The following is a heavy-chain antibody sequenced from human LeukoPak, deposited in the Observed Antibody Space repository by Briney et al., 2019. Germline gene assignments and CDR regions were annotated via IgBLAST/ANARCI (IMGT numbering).Heavy chain of an antibody. CDR2: INHSGST. J-gene: IGHJ4*02. CDR1: GYSISSGYY. CDR3: ASFSSGSGSLDY. V-gene: IGHV4-38-2*02. Sequence: SETLSLTCTVSGYSISSGYYWGWIRQPPGKGLEWIGEINHSGSTNYNPSLKSPVTISVDTSKNHFSLRLSSVTAADTAVYYCASFSSGSGSLDYWGQGTLVTVSS. D-gene: IGHD3-10*01.